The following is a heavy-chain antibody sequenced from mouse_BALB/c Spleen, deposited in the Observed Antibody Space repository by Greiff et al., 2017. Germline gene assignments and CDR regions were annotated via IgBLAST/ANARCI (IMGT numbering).Heavy chain of an antibody. D-gene: IGHD1-1*01. CDR1: GFTFSSYA. CDR3: ARNYGSSSYAMDY. J-gene: IGHJ4*01. CDR2: ISSGGST. V-gene: IGHV5-6-5*01. Sequence: EVMLVESGGGLVKPGGSLKLSCAASGFTFSSYAMSWVRQTPEKRLEWVASISSGGSTYYPDSVKGRFTISRDNARNILYLQMSSLRSEDTAMYYCARNYGSSSYAMDYWGQGTSVTVSS.